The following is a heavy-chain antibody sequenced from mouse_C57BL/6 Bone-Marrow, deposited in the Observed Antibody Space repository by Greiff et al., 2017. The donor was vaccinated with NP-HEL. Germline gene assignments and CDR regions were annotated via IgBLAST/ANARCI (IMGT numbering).Heavy chain of an antibody. CDR3: TRRGPYYFDY. CDR2: ISSGGDYI. Sequence: DVMLVESGEGLVKPGGSLKLSCAASGFTFSSYAMSWVRQTPEKRLEWVAYISSGGDYISYADTVKGRFTISRDNARNTLYLQMSRLKSEDTAMYYCTRRGPYYFDYWGQGTTLTVSS. CDR1: GFTFSSYA. V-gene: IGHV5-9-1*02. J-gene: IGHJ2*01.